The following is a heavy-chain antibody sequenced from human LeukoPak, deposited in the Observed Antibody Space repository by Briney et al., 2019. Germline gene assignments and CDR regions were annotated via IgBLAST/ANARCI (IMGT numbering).Heavy chain of an antibody. Sequence: SETLSLTCTVSGGSISSYYWSWIRQPPGKGLEWIGYIYYSGSTNYNPSLKSRVTISVDTSKNQFSLKLSSVTAADTAVYYCARGSYGGFYCYYYMDVWGKGTTVTVSS. CDR1: GGSISSYY. D-gene: IGHD5-18*01. CDR3: ARGSYGGFYCYYYMDV. J-gene: IGHJ6*03. V-gene: IGHV4-59*01. CDR2: IYYSGST.